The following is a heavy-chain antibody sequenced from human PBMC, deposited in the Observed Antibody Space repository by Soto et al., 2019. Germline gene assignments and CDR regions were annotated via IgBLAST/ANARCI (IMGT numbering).Heavy chain of an antibody. V-gene: IGHV3-23*01. Sequence: GGSLRLSCAASGFTFSSYAMSWVRQAPGKGLECISVISGSGGSTYYADSVKGRFTISRDNSKNSLYLQMNSLRAEDSVTYYCAKDLVLYSSSSPHYFDYWGQGSLVTVSS. CDR1: GFTFSSYA. J-gene: IGHJ4*02. CDR3: AKDLVLYSSSSPHYFDY. CDR2: ISGSGGST. D-gene: IGHD6-6*01.